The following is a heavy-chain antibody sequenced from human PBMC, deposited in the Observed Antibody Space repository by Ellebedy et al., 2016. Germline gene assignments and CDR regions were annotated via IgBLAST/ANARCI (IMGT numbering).Heavy chain of an antibody. J-gene: IGHJ5*02. CDR1: GGSFSGYY. Sequence: SETLSLTCAVYGGSFSGYYWSWIRQPPGKGLEWIGEINHSGSTNYNPSLKSRVTISVDTSKNQFSLKLSSVTAADTAVYYCARGAAGGSYSYWFDPWGQGTLVTVSS. V-gene: IGHV4-34*01. D-gene: IGHD1-26*01. CDR3: ARGAAGGSYSYWFDP. CDR2: INHSGST.